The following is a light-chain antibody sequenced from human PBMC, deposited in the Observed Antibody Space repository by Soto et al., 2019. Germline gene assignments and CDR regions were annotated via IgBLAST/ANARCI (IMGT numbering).Light chain of an antibody. CDR1: QAISNY. J-gene: IGKJ1*01. CDR3: QKYNSALET. Sequence: DIQMTQSPSSLSASLGDRVTITFRASQAISNYLAWYQQKPGKVPKLLIYAASTLQSGVPSRFSGSGSGTDFTLTISSLQPEDVATYYCQKYNSALETFGQGTKVDIK. CDR2: AAS. V-gene: IGKV1-27*01.